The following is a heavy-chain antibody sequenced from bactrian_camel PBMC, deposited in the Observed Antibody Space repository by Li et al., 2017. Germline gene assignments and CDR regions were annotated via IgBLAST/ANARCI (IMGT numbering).Heavy chain of an antibody. CDR1: GLASFRCG. CDR3: AARPLGLCRPTETAFGF. J-gene: IGHJ6*01. D-gene: IGHD4*01. Sequence: HVQLVESGGGLVQPGGSLRLSCTASGLASFRCGVDWYRQAEGNKREWVSTIYSDGTPYYADSVKGRFTISRDNAKNTVYLQMNSLKPEDTAVYYCAARPLGLCRPTETAFGFWGRGTQVTVS. CDR2: IYSDGTP. V-gene: IGHV3S9*01.